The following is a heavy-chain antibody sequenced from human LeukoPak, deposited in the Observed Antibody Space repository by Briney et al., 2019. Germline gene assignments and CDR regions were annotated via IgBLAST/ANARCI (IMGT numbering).Heavy chain of an antibody. V-gene: IGHV3-30*18. Sequence: GGSLRLSCAASGFTFSSYGMHWVRQAPGKGLEWVAVISYDGSNKYYADSVKGRFTISRDNSKNTLYPQMNSLRAEDTAVYYCAKAGDGGVDYWGQGTLVTVSS. CDR2: ISYDGSNK. CDR3: AKAGDGGVDY. CDR1: GFTFSSYG. J-gene: IGHJ4*02. D-gene: IGHD4-23*01.